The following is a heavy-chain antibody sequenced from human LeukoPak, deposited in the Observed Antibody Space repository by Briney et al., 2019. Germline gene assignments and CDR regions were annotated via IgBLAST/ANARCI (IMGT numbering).Heavy chain of an antibody. CDR3: ARDFGDNYSDY. J-gene: IGHJ4*02. Sequence: PGGSLRLSCAASGFTFSSYAMSWVRQAPGKGLEWVSVIYSGGSTYYADSVKGRFIISGDNSKNTLYLQMNSLRADDTAVYYCARDFGDNYSDYWGQGTLVTVSS. V-gene: IGHV3-53*01. CDR1: GFTFSSYA. CDR2: IYSGGST. D-gene: IGHD3-10*01.